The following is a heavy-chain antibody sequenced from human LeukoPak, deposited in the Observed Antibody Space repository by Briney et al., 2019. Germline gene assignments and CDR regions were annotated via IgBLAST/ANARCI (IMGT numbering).Heavy chain of an antibody. CDR3: ARDVYGVFDAIDV. D-gene: IGHD4-17*01. CDR2: VYNSGST. J-gene: IGHJ3*01. V-gene: IGHV4-59*08. CDR1: GVSTSNHF. Sequence: SETLSLTCSVLGVSTSNHFWTWIRQPPGKGLEWLGYVYNSGSTNYNPSLQSRVTMTLDASKNQFYLRLTSVTAADTAVYFCARDVYGVFDAIDVWGQGTVVTVSS.